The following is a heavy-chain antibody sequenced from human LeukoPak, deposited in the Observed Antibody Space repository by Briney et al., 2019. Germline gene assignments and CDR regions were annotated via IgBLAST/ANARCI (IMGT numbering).Heavy chain of an antibody. Sequence: ASVKVSCKASGYTFTSYYMHWVRQAPGQGLEWMGIINPSGGSTSYAQKFQGRVTMTRDTSMSTVYMELSSLRSEDTAVYYCARDRPTYYYDSSGQDAFDIWGQGTMVTVSS. D-gene: IGHD3-22*01. CDR2: INPSGGST. CDR1: GYTFTSYY. CDR3: ARDRPTYYYDSSGQDAFDI. V-gene: IGHV1-46*01. J-gene: IGHJ3*02.